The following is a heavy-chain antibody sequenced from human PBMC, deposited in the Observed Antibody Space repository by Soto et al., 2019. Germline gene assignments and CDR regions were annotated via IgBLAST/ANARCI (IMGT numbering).Heavy chain of an antibody. V-gene: IGHV1-69*02. Sequence: SVKVSCKASGGTFSSYTISWVRQAPGQGLEWMGRIIPILGIANYAQKFQGRVTITADKSTSTAYMELSSLRSEDTAVYYCARAYSYGYYYYGMDVWGQGTTVTVSS. CDR3: ARAYSYGYYYYGMDV. CDR2: IIPILGIA. CDR1: GGTFSSYT. D-gene: IGHD5-18*01. J-gene: IGHJ6*02.